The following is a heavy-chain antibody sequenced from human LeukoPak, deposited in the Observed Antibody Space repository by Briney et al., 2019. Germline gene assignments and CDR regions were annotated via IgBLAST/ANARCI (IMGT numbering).Heavy chain of an antibody. CDR1: GFTFSSYG. V-gene: IGHV3-30*02. Sequence: GGSLRLSCAAPGFTFSSYGMHWVRQAPGKGLEWVAFIGYDGSKMYYVDSVKGRFTISRDNSENTLYLQMNSLRTEDTALYYCAKDNRNYYIDYWGQGTLVTVSS. CDR3: AKDNRNYYIDY. D-gene: IGHD3-10*01. CDR2: IGYDGSKM. J-gene: IGHJ4*02.